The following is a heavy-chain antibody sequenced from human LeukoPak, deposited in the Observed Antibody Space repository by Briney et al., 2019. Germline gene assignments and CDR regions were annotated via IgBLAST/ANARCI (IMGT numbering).Heavy chain of an antibody. CDR1: GYAFSDYS. D-gene: IGHD2-8*01. V-gene: IGHV1-2*02. CDR3: STEDKYCTSATCVDY. Sequence: ASVKVSCKTSGYAFSDYSMHWVRRAPGQGLEWMGWINPNSGATNYAQKFQGRVTMTRDTSVSTAYLELTRLTSDDAAVYYCSTEDKYCTSATCVDYWGQGTLVTVSS. CDR2: INPNSGAT. J-gene: IGHJ4*02.